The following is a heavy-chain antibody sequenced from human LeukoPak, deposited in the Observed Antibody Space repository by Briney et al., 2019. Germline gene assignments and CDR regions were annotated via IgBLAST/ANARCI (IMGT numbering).Heavy chain of an antibody. CDR2: ISYDGSNK. Sequence: GGSLRLSCAASGFTFSSHGMHWVRQAPGKGLEWVAVISYDGSNKYYADSVKGRFTISRDNSKNTLYLQMNSLRAEDTAVYYCAKLGGYSSGWAIDYWGQGTLVTVSS. J-gene: IGHJ4*02. D-gene: IGHD6-19*01. CDR1: GFTFSSHG. V-gene: IGHV3-30*18. CDR3: AKLGGYSSGWAIDY.